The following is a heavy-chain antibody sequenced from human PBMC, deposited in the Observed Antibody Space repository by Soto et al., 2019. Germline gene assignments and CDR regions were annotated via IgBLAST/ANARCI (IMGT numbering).Heavy chain of an antibody. V-gene: IGHV3-23*01. D-gene: IGHD3-22*01. CDR1: GFTFSSYA. Sequence: EVQLLESGGGLVQPGGSLRLSCAASGFTFSSYAMSWVRQAPGKGLEWVSAISGSGGSTYYADSVKGRFTISRDNSKNTLYLQMNSLRAEDTAVYYCAKEDMIVVVITTMAFDYWGQGTLVTVSS. CDR3: AKEDMIVVVITTMAFDY. J-gene: IGHJ4*02. CDR2: ISGSGGST.